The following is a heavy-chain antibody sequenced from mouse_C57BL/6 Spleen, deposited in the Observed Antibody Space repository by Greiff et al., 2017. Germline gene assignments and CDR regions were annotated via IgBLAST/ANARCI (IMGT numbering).Heavy chain of an antibody. CDR2: IRNKANNHAT. V-gene: IGHV6-6*01. J-gene: IGHJ1*03. CDR1: GFTFSDAW. CDR3: TVIYYYGSSWYFDV. D-gene: IGHD1-1*01. Sequence: EVQLVESGGGLVQPGGSMKLSCAASGFTFSDAWMDWVRQSPEKGLEWVAEIRNKANNHATYYAESVKGRFTISRDDSKSSVYLQMNSLRAEDTGIYYCTVIYYYGSSWYFDVWGTGTTVTVSS.